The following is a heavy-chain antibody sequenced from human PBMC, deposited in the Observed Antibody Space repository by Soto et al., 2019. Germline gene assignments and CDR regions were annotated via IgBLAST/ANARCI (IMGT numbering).Heavy chain of an antibody. CDR1: AYTFTSYD. V-gene: IGHV1-8*01. J-gene: IGHJ4*02. D-gene: IGHD5-12*01. Sequence: QVQLAQSGAEVKKPGASVKVSCKASAYTFTSYDINWVRQATGQGLEWMRWMNPNSANTGYAQKFQGRVTMTRNTSISTAYMELSSLRSEDTAVFYCIAITSRELGRRRPREVDYWGQGTLVTVSS. CDR3: IAITSRELGRRRPREVDY. CDR2: MNPNSANT.